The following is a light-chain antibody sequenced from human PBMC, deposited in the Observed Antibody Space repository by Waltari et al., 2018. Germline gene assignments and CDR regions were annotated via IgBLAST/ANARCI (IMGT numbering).Light chain of an antibody. V-gene: IGKV2-30*02. CDR2: KVS. Sequence: DVVMTQSPLSLPVTLGQPASISCRSSQSLVRSDGNTYLTWFHQRPGQSPRRLIYKVSNWDSGVPDIFSGSGSGTDFTLRISRVEAEDVGVYYCQQDTHWPPTFGQGTKVEIK. J-gene: IGKJ1*01. CDR3: QQDTHWPPT. CDR1: QSLVRSDGNTY.